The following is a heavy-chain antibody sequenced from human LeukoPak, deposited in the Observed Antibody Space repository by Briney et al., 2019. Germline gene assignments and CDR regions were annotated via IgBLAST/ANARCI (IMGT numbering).Heavy chain of an antibody. V-gene: IGHV3-7*01. CDR1: GFIFSSYW. Sequence: GGSLRLSCAASGFIFSSYWMSWVRQAPGKGLEWVVNIKQDGSEKYYVDSVKGRFTISRDNAKNSLYLQMNSLRAEDTAVYYCARSSPRNGYGGNSKWPEFDYWGQGTLVTVSS. J-gene: IGHJ4*02. CDR3: ARSSPRNGYGGNSKWPEFDY. CDR2: IKQDGSEK. D-gene: IGHD4-23*01.